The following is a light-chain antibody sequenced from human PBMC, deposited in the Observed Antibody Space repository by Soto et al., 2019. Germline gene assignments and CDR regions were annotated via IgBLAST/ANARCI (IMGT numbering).Light chain of an antibody. CDR2: EVS. CDR3: SSYTSTSAYV. Sequence: QSALTQPASVSGSPGQSITISCTGTSSDVGGYNFVSWYQQRPGKAPKLMIYEVSNRPSGVSNRFSGSKSGNTASLAISGLQAEDEADYYCSSYTSTSAYVFGTGTQLTVL. V-gene: IGLV2-14*01. J-gene: IGLJ1*01. CDR1: SSDVGGYNF.